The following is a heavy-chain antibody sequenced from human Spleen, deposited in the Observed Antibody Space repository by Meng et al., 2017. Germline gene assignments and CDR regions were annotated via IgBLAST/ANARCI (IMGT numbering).Heavy chain of an antibody. Sequence: QVQLQESGPGLVRPSETLSLTCTVSGGSISSGGYYCSWIRQHPGKGLEWIGYIHSRESPYYNPSLKSRVSISEDTAKNQFSLKLTSVTAADTAVYYCARESRWSYLDYWGQGTLVTVSS. J-gene: IGHJ4*02. CDR1: GGSISSGGYY. D-gene: IGHD3-16*02. CDR2: IHSRESP. CDR3: ARESRWSYLDY. V-gene: IGHV4-30-4*08.